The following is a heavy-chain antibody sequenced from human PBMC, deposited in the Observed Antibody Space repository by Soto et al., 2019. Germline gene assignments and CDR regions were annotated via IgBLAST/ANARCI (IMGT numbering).Heavy chain of an antibody. J-gene: IGHJ5*02. D-gene: IGHD6-19*01. CDR2: FYSSGSI. V-gene: IGHV4-39*02. CDR1: GYSITASGYY. Sequence: SETLSPSCFVSGYSITASGYYWSWIRPHPGKGLEWIGSFYSSGSIIYNAFLRSRVSISGDTSSNHFSMSLTSVTAADTARYYCARMYSSGSGWFHPWGQGTLVTVSS. CDR3: ARMYSSGSGWFHP.